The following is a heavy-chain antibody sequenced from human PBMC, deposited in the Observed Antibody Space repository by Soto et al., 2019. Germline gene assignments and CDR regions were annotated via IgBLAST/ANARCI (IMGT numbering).Heavy chain of an antibody. CDR1: GDSINNSHW. J-gene: IGHJ5*02. CDR3: AREVNSSPARGQNWFGP. V-gene: IGHV4-4*02. Sequence: QVQLQESGPGLVQPSGTLSLTCAVSGDSINNSHWWSWVRHTPGKGLEWIVETYHSGNTNYPPSLKPRITISIDKSKHQFSLKMNAVTATDTAVYYCAREVNSSPARGQNWFGPWGQGTLGTVSS. D-gene: IGHD6-13*01. CDR2: TYHSGNT.